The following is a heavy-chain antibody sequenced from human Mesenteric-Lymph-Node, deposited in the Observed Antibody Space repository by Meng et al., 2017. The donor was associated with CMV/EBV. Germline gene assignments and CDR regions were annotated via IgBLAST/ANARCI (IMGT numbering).Heavy chain of an antibody. V-gene: IGHV3-48*03. D-gene: IGHD2-2*01. CDR1: GFNLNRYE. Sequence: GESLKISCAVSGFNLNRYEMNWVRQAPGKGLEWVAYTSYSGSPTKYADSVRGRFTISRDNAKNSLYLEMNSLRAEDTAVYYCARIYCTDASCYLLGYVTYYFDFWGQGTLVTVSS. CDR2: TSYSGSPT. J-gene: IGHJ4*02. CDR3: ARIYCTDASCYLLGYVTYYFDF.